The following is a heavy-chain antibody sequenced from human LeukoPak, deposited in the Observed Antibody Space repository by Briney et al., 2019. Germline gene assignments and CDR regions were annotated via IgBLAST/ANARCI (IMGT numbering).Heavy chain of an antibody. CDR3: AKVYRDNGDYFAFNV. J-gene: IGHJ3*01. CDR1: GFMFSSYA. D-gene: IGHD4-17*01. Sequence: GGSLRLSCAASGFMFSSYAMSWVRQAPGKGWEGVSAISGSGGSTNYADSVKGRFTISRDNSRNTLYLQMNSLRAEDTAVYYCAKVYRDNGDYFAFNVWGQGSMVTVSS. CDR2: ISGSGGST. V-gene: IGHV3-23*01.